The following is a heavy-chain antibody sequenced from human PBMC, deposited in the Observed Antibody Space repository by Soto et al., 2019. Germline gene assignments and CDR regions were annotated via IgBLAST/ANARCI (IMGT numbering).Heavy chain of an antibody. CDR3: ARPNYDFWSGQVY. CDR2: ISSSSSYI. Sequence: EVQLVESGGGLVQPGGSLRLSCAASGFTLSGYWMHWVRQVPGKGLVWVSRISSSSSYIYYADSVKGRFTISRDNAKNSLYLQMNSLRAEDTAVYYCARPNYDFWSGQVYWGQGTLVTVSS. CDR1: GFTLSGYW. V-gene: IGHV3-21*01. D-gene: IGHD3-3*01. J-gene: IGHJ4*02.